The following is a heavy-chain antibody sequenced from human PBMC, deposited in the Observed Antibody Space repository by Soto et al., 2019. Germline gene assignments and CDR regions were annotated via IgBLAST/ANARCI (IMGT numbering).Heavy chain of an antibody. Sequence: PGGSLRLSCAASGFTFSKAWVSWVRQAPGKGLEWVGRLKSKSGGGTSDYAAPVKGRFIISRDDSKNTLYMQMNTLKTEDTAVYHCTTDGGVTAYPLFWAWGQGPLITV. J-gene: IGHJ1*01. V-gene: IGHV3-15*01. D-gene: IGHD2-21*02. CDR1: GFTFSKAW. CDR3: TTDGGVTAYPLFWA. CDR2: LKSKSGGGTS.